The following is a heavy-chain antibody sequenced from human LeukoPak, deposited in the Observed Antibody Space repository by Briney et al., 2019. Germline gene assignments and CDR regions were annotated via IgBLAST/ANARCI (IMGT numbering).Heavy chain of an antibody. V-gene: IGHV3-48*04. CDR3: AELGITMIGGV. CDR1: GFTSNTYG. CDR2: ISSSGSTI. J-gene: IGHJ6*04. D-gene: IGHD3-10*02. Sequence: PGGSLRLSCTASGFTSNTYGMHWVRQAPGKGLEWVSYISSSGSTIYYADSVKGRFTISRDNAKNSLYLQMNSLRAEDTAVYYCAELGITMIGGVWGKGTTVTISS.